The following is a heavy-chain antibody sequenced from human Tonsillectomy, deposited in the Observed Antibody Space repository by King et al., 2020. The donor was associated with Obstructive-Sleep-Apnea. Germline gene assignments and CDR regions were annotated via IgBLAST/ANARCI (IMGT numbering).Heavy chain of an antibody. D-gene: IGHD3-10*01. CDR2: ISDDGTNK. CDR3: ASEDNYGSGNYYKSFDS. V-gene: IGHV3-30*04. J-gene: IGHJ4*02. Sequence: VQLVESGGGVVRPGRSLRLSCGASGLTFSTYAMHWVRQAPGKGLEWVAFISDDGTNKYYADSVKGRFTISRDNSKNTVSLQMNGLRTDDTAVYFCASEDNYGSGNYYKSFDSWGQGTLVTVSS. CDR1: GLTFSTYA.